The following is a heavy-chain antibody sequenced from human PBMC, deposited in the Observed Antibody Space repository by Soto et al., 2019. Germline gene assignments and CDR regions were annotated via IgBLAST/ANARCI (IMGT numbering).Heavy chain of an antibody. Sequence: EVQLVESGGGLVKPGGSLRLSCAASGFTFSSYSMNWVRQAPGKGLEWVSFISSSSSYIYYADSVKGRFTISRDNAKNSLYLQMSSLRAEDTAVYYCARDPFPLVDCSGISCYGPFDYWGQGTLVTVSS. D-gene: IGHD2-2*01. CDR1: GFTFSSYS. CDR3: ARDPFPLVDCSGISCYGPFDY. CDR2: ISSSSSYI. J-gene: IGHJ4*02. V-gene: IGHV3-21*01.